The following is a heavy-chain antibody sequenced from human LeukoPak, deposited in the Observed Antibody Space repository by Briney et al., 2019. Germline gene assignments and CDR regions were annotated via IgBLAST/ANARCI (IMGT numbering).Heavy chain of an antibody. J-gene: IGHJ4*02. CDR2: ISGSGGST. CDR3: AKDRVAWGSYSMFFDY. CDR1: GFTFSSYA. D-gene: IGHD1-26*01. V-gene: IGHV3-23*01. Sequence: GGSLRLSCAASGFTFSSYAMSWVRQAPGKGLEWVSAISGSGGSTYYADSVKGRFTISRDNSKNTLYLQMNGLRAEDTAVYYCAKDRVAWGSYSMFFDYWGQGTLVTVSS.